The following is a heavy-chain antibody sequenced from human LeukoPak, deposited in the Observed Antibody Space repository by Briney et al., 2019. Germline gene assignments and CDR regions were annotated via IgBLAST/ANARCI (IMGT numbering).Heavy chain of an antibody. D-gene: IGHD3-10*01. Sequence: GGSLRLSCAASGFTFSSFAMTWVRQAPGKGLEWVSGISGSGGSTYYADSVKGRFTISRDNSKNTQYLQMNSLRAEDTAVYFCAKAPGSGSYYNLWGQGTLVTVSS. V-gene: IGHV3-23*01. CDR1: GFTFSSFA. CDR3: AKAPGSGSYYNL. J-gene: IGHJ5*02. CDR2: ISGSGGST.